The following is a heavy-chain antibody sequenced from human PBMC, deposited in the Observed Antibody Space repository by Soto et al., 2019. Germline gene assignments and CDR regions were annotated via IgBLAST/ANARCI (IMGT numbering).Heavy chain of an antibody. CDR2: IIPILGIA. Sequence: SVKVSCKASGGTFSSYTISWVRQAPGQGLEWMGRIIPILGIANYAQKFQGRVTITADKSTSTAYMELSSLRSEDTAVYYCAREAVNTLNNWFDPWGQRSLVTVSS. J-gene: IGHJ5*02. CDR1: GGTFSSYT. CDR3: AREAVNTLNNWFDP. D-gene: IGHD4-17*01. V-gene: IGHV1-69*04.